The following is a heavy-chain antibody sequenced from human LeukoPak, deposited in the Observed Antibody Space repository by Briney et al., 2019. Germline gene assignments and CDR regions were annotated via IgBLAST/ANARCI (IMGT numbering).Heavy chain of an antibody. D-gene: IGHD3-22*01. J-gene: IGHJ4*02. CDR3: ARSYYDTSGPGY. V-gene: IGHV3-48*01. CDR1: GFTFGTYS. CDR2: ISSSSTTI. Sequence: GGSLRLSCAASGFTFGTYSMNWDRQAPGRGLEWVSYISSSSTTIYYADSVKGRFTISRDNAKNSLYLQMSSLSAEDTAVYYCARSYYDTSGPGYWGQGTLVTVSS.